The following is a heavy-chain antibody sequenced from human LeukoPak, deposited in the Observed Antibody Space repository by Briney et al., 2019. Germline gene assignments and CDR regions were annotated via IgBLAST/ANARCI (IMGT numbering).Heavy chain of an antibody. V-gene: IGHV3-23*01. CDR2: IIGSGSST. Sequence: GGSLRLSCAASGFTFSSYSMSWVRQAPGKGLQWVSVIIGSGSSTYYADSVKGRFTISRDNARNTLYLQMNSLRAEDTAVYYCARWYYYETSGLYYGSFDNWGQGTLVTVSS. J-gene: IGHJ5*02. CDR3: ARWYYYETSGLYYGSFDN. CDR1: GFTFSSYS. D-gene: IGHD3-22*01.